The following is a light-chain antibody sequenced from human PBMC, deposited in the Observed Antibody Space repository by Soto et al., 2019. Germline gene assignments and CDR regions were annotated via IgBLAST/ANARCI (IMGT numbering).Light chain of an antibody. CDR3: SSYTSNNTWV. J-gene: IGLJ3*02. CDR1: SSDVGGYNY. V-gene: IGLV2-14*01. Sequence: QSVLTQPASVSGSPGQSITISCTGTSSDVGGYNYVSWYQQYPGKAPKVMIYEVSNRPSGVSNRFSGSKSGNTASLTVSGLQSDDDSDYYCSSYTSNNTWVFGGGTKLTVL. CDR2: EVS.